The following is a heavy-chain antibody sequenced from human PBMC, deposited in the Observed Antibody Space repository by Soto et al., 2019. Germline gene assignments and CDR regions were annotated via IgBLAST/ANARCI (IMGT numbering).Heavy chain of an antibody. V-gene: IGHV3-23*01. CDR1: VFTFSSYS. Sequence: PGGSLRLSCAASVFTFSSYSMSLVRQGPGTGLECVSSISVIGDSTYYEDSVRGRFTISRYNSKPTLYLQINSLRAEDTALYYCALGYSCAPFEAWGPGTLVTVSS. D-gene: IGHD5-12*01. J-gene: IGHJ5*02. CDR3: ALGYSCAPFEA. CDR2: ISVIGDST.